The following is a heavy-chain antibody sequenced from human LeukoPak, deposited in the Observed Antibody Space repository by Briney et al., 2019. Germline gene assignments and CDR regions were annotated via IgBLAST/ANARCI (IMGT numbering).Heavy chain of an antibody. CDR1: GFTFSSYW. CDR2: INSDGSST. D-gene: IGHD2-2*01. J-gene: IGHJ4*02. CDR3: ARGKKPAAPFDY. Sequence: GGSLRLSCAASGFTFSSYWMRWVRHAPGKGLVWVSRINSDGSSTSYADSVKGRFTISRDNAKNTLYLQMNSLRAEDTAVYYCARGKKPAAPFDYWGQGTLVTVSS. V-gene: IGHV3-74*01.